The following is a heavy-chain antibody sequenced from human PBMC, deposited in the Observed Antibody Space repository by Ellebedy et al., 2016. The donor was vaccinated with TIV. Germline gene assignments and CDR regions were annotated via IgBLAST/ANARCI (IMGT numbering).Heavy chain of an antibody. D-gene: IGHD5-18*01. CDR3: AKDRVDTAVFEVYYYHAVDV. V-gene: IGHV3-23*01. J-gene: IGHJ6*02. CDR2: VSGTGDST. Sequence: PGGSLRLSCAASGFTFINHAMSWVRQAPGKGLEWVASVSGTGDSTKYADFVKGRFTISRDNSKNTLYLQLNSLRVDDTAEYYCAKDRVDTAVFEVYYYHAVDVWGQGTTVTVSS. CDR1: GFTFINHA.